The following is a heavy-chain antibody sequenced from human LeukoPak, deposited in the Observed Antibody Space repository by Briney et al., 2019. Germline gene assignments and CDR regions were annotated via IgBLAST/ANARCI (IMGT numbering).Heavy chain of an antibody. J-gene: IGHJ4*02. D-gene: IGHD5-18*01. CDR3: ARDLSSYGYYFDY. V-gene: IGHV3-30-3*01. Sequence: GGSLRLSCAASGFTFSSYAMHWVRQAPGKGLEWVAVISYDGSNKYYADSVKGRFTISRDNSKNTLYLQMNSPRAEDTAVYYCARDLSSYGYYFDYWGQGTLVTVSS. CDR2: ISYDGSNK. CDR1: GFTFSSYA.